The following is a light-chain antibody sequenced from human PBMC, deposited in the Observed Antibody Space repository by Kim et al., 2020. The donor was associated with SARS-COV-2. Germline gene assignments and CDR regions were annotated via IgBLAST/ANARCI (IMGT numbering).Light chain of an antibody. V-gene: IGKV3-20*01. CDR1: QSVSSRY. Sequence: PGERATLSCRASQSVSSRYFAWYQQTPGQAPRLLIYAASSRATGIPDRFSGSGSGTDFTLTISRLEPEDFAVYYCQQYGSSPWTFGQGTKVEIK. J-gene: IGKJ1*01. CDR3: QQYGSSPWT. CDR2: AAS.